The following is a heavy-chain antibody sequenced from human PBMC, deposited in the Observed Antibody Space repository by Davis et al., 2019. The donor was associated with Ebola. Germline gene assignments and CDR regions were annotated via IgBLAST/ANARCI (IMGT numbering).Heavy chain of an antibody. J-gene: IGHJ4*02. V-gene: IGHV6-1*01. Sequence: LRLSCAISGDSVSSNSAAWNWIRQSPSRGLEWLGRTYYRSKWYNDYAVSVKSRITINPDTSKNQFSLQLNSVTPEDTAVYYCARGYSGYDFRSGFDYWGQGTLVTVSS. CDR1: GDSVSSNSAA. CDR3: ARGYSGYDFRSGFDY. CDR2: TYYRSKWYN. D-gene: IGHD5-12*01.